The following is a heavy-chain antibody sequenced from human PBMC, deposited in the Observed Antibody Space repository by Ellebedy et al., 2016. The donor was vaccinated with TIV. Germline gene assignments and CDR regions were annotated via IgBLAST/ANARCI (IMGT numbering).Heavy chain of an antibody. Sequence: GESLKISCGASGFIFSNYWMHWVRQAPGKGLVWVSRIYRDGSGTDYADSVKGRFTISRDNSKKTLYVQMNSLRAEDTAVYYCAKVADYYHDSSGFPDNWGQGTLVTVSS. J-gene: IGHJ4*02. CDR1: GFIFSNYW. D-gene: IGHD3-22*01. CDR2: IYRDGSGT. CDR3: AKVADYYHDSSGFPDN. V-gene: IGHV3-74*01.